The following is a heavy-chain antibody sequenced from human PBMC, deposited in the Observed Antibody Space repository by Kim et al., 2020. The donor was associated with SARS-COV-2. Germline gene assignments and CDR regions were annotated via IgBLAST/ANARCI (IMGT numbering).Heavy chain of an antibody. CDR1: GFTFSSYS. V-gene: IGHV3-21*01. CDR3: ARDGLVVVPAATPYYYYGMDV. D-gene: IGHD2-2*01. Sequence: GGSLRLSCAASGFTFSSYSMNWVRQAPGKGLEWVSSISSSSSYIYYADSVKGRFTISRDNAKNSLYLQMNSLRAEDTAVYYCARDGLVVVPAATPYYYYGMDVWGQGTTVTVSS. J-gene: IGHJ6*02. CDR2: ISSSSSYI.